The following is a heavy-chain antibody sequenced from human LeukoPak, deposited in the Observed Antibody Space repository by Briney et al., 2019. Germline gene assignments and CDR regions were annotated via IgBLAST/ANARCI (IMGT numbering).Heavy chain of an antibody. CDR2: ISSSGTI. D-gene: IGHD1-26*01. CDR3: AREPLSGSYLWYFDY. Sequence: GGSLRVSCEASGFTFSRYEMNWVRQAPGKGLEWISYISSSGTIYYADSVKGRFTISRDNAKNSLYLQMNSLRAEDTAVYYCAREPLSGSYLWYFDYWGQGTLVTVSS. J-gene: IGHJ4*02. CDR1: GFTFSRYE. V-gene: IGHV3-48*03.